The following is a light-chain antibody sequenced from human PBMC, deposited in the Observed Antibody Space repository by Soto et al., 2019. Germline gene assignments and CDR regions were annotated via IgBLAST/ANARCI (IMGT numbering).Light chain of an antibody. CDR2: AAS. J-gene: IGKJ4*01. CDR1: QSISSY. Sequence: DIQMTQSPSSLSASVGDRVTITCRASQSISSYLNWYQQKPGKAPKLLIYAASSLQSGVPSRFSGRGSGTDFTLTISSLQPEDCATYYCQQSYSTPRTFGGGTKVEIK. CDR3: QQSYSTPRT. V-gene: IGKV1-39*01.